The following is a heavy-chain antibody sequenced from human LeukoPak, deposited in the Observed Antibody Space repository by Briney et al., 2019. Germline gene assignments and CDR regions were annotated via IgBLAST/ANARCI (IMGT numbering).Heavy chain of an antibody. CDR3: AREPTVGALDY. CDR2: ISSTGGTI. D-gene: IGHD1-26*01. CDR1: GFTFSNYL. Sequence: GGSLRLSCVGSGFTFSNYLMNWVRQAPGKGLEWVSFISSTGGTIYYADAVKGRFTVSRDNAKNSLYLQMNSLRAEDTAVYYCAREPTVGALDYWGQGTLVTVSS. V-gene: IGHV3-48*01. J-gene: IGHJ4*02.